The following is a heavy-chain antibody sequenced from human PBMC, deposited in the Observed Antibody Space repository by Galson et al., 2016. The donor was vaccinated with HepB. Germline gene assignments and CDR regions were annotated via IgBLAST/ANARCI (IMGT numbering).Heavy chain of an antibody. D-gene: IGHD3-3*01. V-gene: IGHV1-2*02. CDR2: INPNGGGT. Sequence: SVKVSCKASGYTFTGYSMHWVRQAPGQGLEWMGWINPNGGGTNYAQKFQGRVTMTRDTSITTAYMELSSLRSDDTAVYYCARVRAVEWDLLLDAFDIWVQGTMVTVSS. CDR3: ARVRAVEWDLLLDAFDI. J-gene: IGHJ3*02. CDR1: GYTFTGYS.